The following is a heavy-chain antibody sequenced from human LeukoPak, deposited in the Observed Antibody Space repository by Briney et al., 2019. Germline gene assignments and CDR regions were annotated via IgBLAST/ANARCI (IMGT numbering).Heavy chain of an antibody. V-gene: IGHV1-69*04. Sequence: SVKVSCKASGGTFSSYAISWVRQAPGQGLEWMGRIIPILGIANYAQKFQGRVTITADKSTSTAYMELSSLRSEDTAVYYCARRTGNYGMDVWGHGTTVTVSS. CDR2: IIPILGIA. CDR3: ARRTGNYGMDV. D-gene: IGHD2/OR15-2a*01. CDR1: GGTFSSYA. J-gene: IGHJ6*02.